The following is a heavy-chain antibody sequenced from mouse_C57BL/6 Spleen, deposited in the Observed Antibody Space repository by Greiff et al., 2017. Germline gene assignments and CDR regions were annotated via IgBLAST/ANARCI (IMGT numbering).Heavy chain of an antibody. CDR1: GSAFSSSW. D-gene: IGHD2-3*01. CDR3: AIRGGDGYHWYLDV. Sequence: QVQLQQSGPELVQPGASVKLSCTASGSAFSSSWMNWVQQRPGKGLEWLGRIYPGDGVTNYTGKFKGKATLTADKSSSTAYMQLSSLTSEDSAVYCFAIRGGDGYHWYLDVWGEGTTVTVSS. CDR2: IYPGDGVT. J-gene: IGHJ1*01. V-gene: IGHV1-82*01.